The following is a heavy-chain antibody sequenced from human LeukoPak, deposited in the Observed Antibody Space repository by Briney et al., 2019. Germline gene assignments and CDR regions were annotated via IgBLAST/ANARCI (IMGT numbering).Heavy chain of an antibody. CDR1: GFSFSDAW. V-gene: IGHV3-15*07. CDR2: IRSKADGGTP. D-gene: IGHD1-26*01. CDR3: ARGVGQDAFDI. Sequence: GGSLRLSCAASGFSFSDAWMNWVRQAPGKGLEWVGHIRSKADGGTPDYIAPVKGRFTISRDISKNTLYLQMNSLRVEDTAVYYCARGVGQDAFDIWGQGTMVTVSS. J-gene: IGHJ3*02.